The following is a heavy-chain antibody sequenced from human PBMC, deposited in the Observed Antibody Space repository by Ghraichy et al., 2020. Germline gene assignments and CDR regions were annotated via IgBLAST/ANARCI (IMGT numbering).Heavy chain of an antibody. V-gene: IGHV1-18*01. CDR2: ISAYNGNT. J-gene: IGHJ4*02. Sequence: ASVKVSCKASGYTFTSYGISWVRQAPGQGLEWMGWISAYNGNTNYAQKLQGRVTMTTDTSTSTAYMELRSLRSDDTAVYYCARDHATMVRGVIITFDYWGQGTLVTVSS. CDR3: ARDHATMVRGVIITFDY. D-gene: IGHD3-10*01. CDR1: GYTFTSYG.